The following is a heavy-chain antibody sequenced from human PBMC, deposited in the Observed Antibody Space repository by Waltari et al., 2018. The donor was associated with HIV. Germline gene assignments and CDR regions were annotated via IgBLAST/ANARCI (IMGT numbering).Heavy chain of an antibody. V-gene: IGHV3-23*01. D-gene: IGHD3-3*01. CDR2: ISGSGGST. J-gene: IGHJ4*02. Sequence: EVQLLESGGGLVQPGGSLRLSCAASGFTFSSYAMSWVRQAPGQGLALGSAISGSGGSTYYADSVKGRFTISRDNSKNTLYLQMNSLRAEDTAVYYCAKILDGDFWSGYYTWGYWGQGTLVTVSS. CDR1: GFTFSSYA. CDR3: AKILDGDFWSGYYTWGY.